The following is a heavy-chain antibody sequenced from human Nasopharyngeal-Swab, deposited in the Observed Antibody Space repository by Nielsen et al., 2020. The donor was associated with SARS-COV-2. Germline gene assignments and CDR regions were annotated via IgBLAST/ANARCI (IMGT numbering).Heavy chain of an antibody. CDR2: INPSGGST. Sequence: WVRQAPGQGLEWMGIINPSGGSTSYAQKFQGRVTMTRDTSTSTVYMELSSLRSEDTAVYYCAVTPGYITDYYFDYWGQGTLVTVST. CDR3: AVTPGYITDYYFDY. V-gene: IGHV1-46*01. D-gene: IGHD1-1*01. J-gene: IGHJ4*02.